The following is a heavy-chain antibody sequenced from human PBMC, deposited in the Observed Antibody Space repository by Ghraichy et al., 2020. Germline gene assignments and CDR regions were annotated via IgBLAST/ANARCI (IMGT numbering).Heavy chain of an antibody. CDR2: IFYTGST. V-gene: IGHV4-39*01. Sequence: SEILSLTCTVSSGSISSSSYFWAWIRQPPGRGLEWIGSIFYTGSTYYNPSLKSRVTISVDTSKNQFSLKLSSVTAADTAVYYCARHLHLLQLVDPLYYFHYWGQGTLVTVSS. J-gene: IGHJ4*02. CDR1: SGSISSSSYF. CDR3: ARHLHLLQLVDPLYYFHY. D-gene: IGHD1-1*01.